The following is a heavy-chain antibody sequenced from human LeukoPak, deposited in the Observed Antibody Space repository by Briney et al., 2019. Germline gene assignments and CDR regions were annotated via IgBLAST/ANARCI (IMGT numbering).Heavy chain of an antibody. V-gene: IGHV1-8*01. Sequence: ASVTVSCEASGYTFISYDINWVRQAAGQGLEWMGWMNPNSGNTDYAEKFQGRVTMTSDTSISTAYMEVSSLRSEDTAVYYCARGRAGSGYYYGTDVWGQGTTVTVSS. CDR3: ARGRAGSGYYYGTDV. J-gene: IGHJ6*02. D-gene: IGHD2-8*02. CDR1: GYTFISYD. CDR2: MNPNSGNT.